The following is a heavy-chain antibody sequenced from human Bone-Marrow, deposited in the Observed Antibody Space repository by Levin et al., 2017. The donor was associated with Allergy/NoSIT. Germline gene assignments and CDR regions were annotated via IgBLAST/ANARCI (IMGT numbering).Heavy chain of an antibody. V-gene: IGHV3-15*01. Sequence: GESLKISCAASGFTFSNAWMSWVRQAPGKGLEWVGRIKSKTDGGTTDYAAPVKGRFTISRDDSKNTLYLQMNSLKTEDTAVYYCTTARRYNWNDRYYFDYWGQGTLVTVSS. J-gene: IGHJ4*02. CDR1: GFTFSNAW. CDR3: TTARRYNWNDRYYFDY. D-gene: IGHD1-1*01. CDR2: IKSKTDGGTT.